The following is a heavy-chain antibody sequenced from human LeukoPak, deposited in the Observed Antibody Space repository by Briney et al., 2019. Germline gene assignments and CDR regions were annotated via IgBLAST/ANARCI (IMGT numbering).Heavy chain of an antibody. V-gene: IGHV4-59*08. D-gene: IGHD3-22*01. CDR1: GGSISSYY. Sequence: PSETLSLTCTVSGGSISSYYWSWIRQPPGKGLEWIGYIYYSGSTNYNPSLKSRVTISVDTSKNQFSLKLSSVTAADTAVYYCARVVTHPNWFDPWGQGTLVTVSS. CDR2: IYYSGST. J-gene: IGHJ5*02. CDR3: ARVVTHPNWFDP.